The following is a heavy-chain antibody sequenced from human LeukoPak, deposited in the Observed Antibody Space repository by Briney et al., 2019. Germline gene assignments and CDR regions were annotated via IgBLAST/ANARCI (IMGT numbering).Heavy chain of an antibody. CDR1: GYTFTSYA. CDR3: ARDPFPGWFDP. V-gene: IGHV1-3*01. CDR2: INAGNGNT. J-gene: IGHJ5*02. Sequence: ASVEVSCKASGYTFTSYAMHWVRQAPGQRLEWMGWINAGNGNTKYSQKFQGRVTITRDTSAGTAYMELSSLRSEDTAVYYCARDPFPGWFDPWGQGTLVTVSS. D-gene: IGHD2-21*01.